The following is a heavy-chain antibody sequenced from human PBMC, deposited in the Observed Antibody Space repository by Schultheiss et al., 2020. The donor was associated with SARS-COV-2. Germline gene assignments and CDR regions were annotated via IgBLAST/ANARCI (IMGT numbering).Heavy chain of an antibody. CDR1: GGSISNYF. Sequence: SETLSLTCSVSGGSISNYFWSWIRQPPGKGLEWIGYIYYSGSTYYNPSLKSRVTISVDTSKNQFSLKLSSVTAADTAVYYCARDQRGEQQLAFDYWGQGTLVTVSS. D-gene: IGHD6-13*01. V-gene: IGHV4-59*12. CDR2: IYYSGST. CDR3: ARDQRGEQQLAFDY. J-gene: IGHJ4*02.